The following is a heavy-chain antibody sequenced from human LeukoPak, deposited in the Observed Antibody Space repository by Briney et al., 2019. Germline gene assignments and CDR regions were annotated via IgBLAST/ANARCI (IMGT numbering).Heavy chain of an antibody. CDR2: IRSKAYGGTT. D-gene: IGHD6-13*01. J-gene: IGHJ5*02. Sequence: GGSLRLSCTASGFTFGDYAMSWVRQAPGKGVEGVGFIRSKAYGGTTEYAAAVKGRFTISRDDSKSIAYLQMNSLKTEDTAVYYCTRALGYSSSWYRFDPWGQGTLVTVSS. CDR3: TRALGYSSSWYRFDP. V-gene: IGHV3-49*04. CDR1: GFTFGDYA.